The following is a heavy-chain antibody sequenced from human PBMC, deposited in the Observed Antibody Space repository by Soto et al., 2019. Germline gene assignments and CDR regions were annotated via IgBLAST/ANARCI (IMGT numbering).Heavy chain of an antibody. CDR2: ISDDGRNK. Sequence: GGSLRLSCLVSGFTFSSYAMHWVRRAPGKGLEWVAIISDDGRNKYYEDSMKGRFTISRDNSKNTLYLQVNSLRAEDTAVYYCARHYNVFLFFGESLSGMDVWGQGTTVTVSS. CDR3: ARHYNVFLFFGESLSGMDV. CDR1: GFTFSSYA. V-gene: IGHV3-30*03. J-gene: IGHJ6*02. D-gene: IGHD3-10*02.